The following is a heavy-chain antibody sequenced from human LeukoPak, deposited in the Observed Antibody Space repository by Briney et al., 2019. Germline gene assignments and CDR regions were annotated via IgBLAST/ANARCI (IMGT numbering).Heavy chain of an antibody. V-gene: IGHV3-30-3*01. CDR3: ARGFEADSGSYLVDY. CDR1: GFTFSTYS. J-gene: IGHJ4*02. CDR2: ISYDGSNR. D-gene: IGHD1-26*01. Sequence: GGSLRLSCAASGFTFSTYSMHWVRQAPDKGLEWVAIISYDGSNRYYADSVKGRFTISRDNSKNTLYLQMNSLRPEDTAVYYCARGFEADSGSYLVDYWGQGTLVTASS.